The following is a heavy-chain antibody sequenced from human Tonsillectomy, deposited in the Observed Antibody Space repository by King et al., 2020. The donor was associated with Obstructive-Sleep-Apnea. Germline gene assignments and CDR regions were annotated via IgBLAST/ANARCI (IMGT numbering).Heavy chain of an antibody. CDR2: IYYCGRN. CDR3: ASWGADKYFDY. CDR1: GGSISSYY. J-gene: IGHJ4*02. D-gene: IGHD3-16*01. V-gene: IGHV4-59*01. Sequence: QLQESGPGLVKPSETLSLTCTVSGGSISSYYWSWIRQPPGKVLEWIGYIYYCGRNNYNPSLKSRVTISVDTSKNQFSLKLSSVTAADTAVYYCASWGADKYFDYWGQGTLVTVSS.